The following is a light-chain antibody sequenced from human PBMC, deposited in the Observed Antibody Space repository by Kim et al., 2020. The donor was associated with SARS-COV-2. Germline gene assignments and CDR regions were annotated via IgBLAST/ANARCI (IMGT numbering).Light chain of an antibody. CDR2: EVS. V-gene: IGLV2-8*01. J-gene: IGLJ1*01. CDR3: SSYAGSFRV. Sequence: PGQSVTISCTGTSSDVGGYNYVSWYQQHPGKAPKLMIYEVSKRPSGVPDRFSGSKSGNTASLTVSGLQAEDEADYYCSSYAGSFRVFGTGTKVTVL. CDR1: SSDVGGYNY.